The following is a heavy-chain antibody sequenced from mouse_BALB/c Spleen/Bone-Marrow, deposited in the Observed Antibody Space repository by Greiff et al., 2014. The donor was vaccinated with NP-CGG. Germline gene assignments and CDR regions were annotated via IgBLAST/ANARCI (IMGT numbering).Heavy chain of an antibody. CDR3: TTLGRFAY. D-gene: IGHD4-1*01. CDR2: INPSNGGT. J-gene: IGHJ3*01. CDR1: GYTFTNYY. V-gene: IGHV1S16*01. Sequence: VQLQESGAELVKPGVPVKLSCKASGYTFTNYYMYWVKQRPGQDLEWIGEINPSNGGTNFNEKFKSRDTLTVDKSSSTAYMQLSSLTSEDSAVYYCTTLGRFAYWGQGTLVTVSA.